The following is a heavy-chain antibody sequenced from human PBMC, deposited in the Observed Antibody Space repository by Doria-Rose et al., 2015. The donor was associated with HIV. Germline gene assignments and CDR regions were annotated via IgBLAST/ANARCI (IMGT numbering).Heavy chain of an antibody. J-gene: IGHJ5*02. CDR2: IYYSGTT. CDR3: AKQAVNWFDP. Sequence: QVQLQESGPGLVKPSETLSLTCTVSGGSVASGTPYWDRIRQTPGKGLEWIGTIYYSGTTYYNPSLRCRVTISLHTSKNQYARKLISVTAADTGVYYCAKQAVNWFDPWGQGTLVTVSS. CDR1: GGSVASGTPY. D-gene: IGHD6-25*01. V-gene: IGHV4-39*01.